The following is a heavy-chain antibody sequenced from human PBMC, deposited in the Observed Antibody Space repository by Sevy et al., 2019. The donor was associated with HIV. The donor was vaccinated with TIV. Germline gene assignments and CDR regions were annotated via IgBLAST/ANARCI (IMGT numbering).Heavy chain of an antibody. Sequence: SETLSLTCTVSGGSISSYYWSWIRQPPGKGLEWIGYIYYSGSTNYNPSLKSRVTISVDTSKNQFSLKLSSVTAADTAVYYCAREGRITIFGVVIRKGMDVWGQGTTVTVSS. CDR3: AREGRITIFGVVIRKGMDV. CDR2: IYYSGST. D-gene: IGHD3-3*01. V-gene: IGHV4-59*13. J-gene: IGHJ6*02. CDR1: GGSISSYY.